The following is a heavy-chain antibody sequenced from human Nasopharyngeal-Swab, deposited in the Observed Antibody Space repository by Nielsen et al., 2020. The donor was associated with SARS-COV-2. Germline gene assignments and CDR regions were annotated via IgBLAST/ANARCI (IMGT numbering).Heavy chain of an antibody. CDR1: GGSISSSSCY. V-gene: IGHV4-39*01. Sequence: SETLSLTCSVSGGSISSSSCYWGWIRQPPGKALEYIGAVYRYGDTSYNPSLKSRVTISVDTSKNQFSLTLTSVTAADQAVYFCARLGVVVPAAISGPWGQGTLVAVSS. CDR2: VYRYGDT. CDR3: ARLGVVVPAAISGP. D-gene: IGHD2-21*01. J-gene: IGHJ5*02.